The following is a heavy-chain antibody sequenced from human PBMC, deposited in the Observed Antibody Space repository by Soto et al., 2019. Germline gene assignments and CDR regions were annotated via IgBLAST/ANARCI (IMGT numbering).Heavy chain of an antibody. CDR2: INHSGST. V-gene: IGHV4-34*01. CDR3: ARGPYCSSTSCYAGALGC. J-gene: IGHJ4*02. CDR1: GGSFSGYY. D-gene: IGHD2-2*01. Sequence: QVQLQQWGAGLLKPSETLSLTCAVYGGSFSGYYWSWIRQPPEKGLEWIGEINHSGSTNYNPSLKSRVTISVDTSKNQFSLKLSSVTAADTAVYYCARGPYCSSTSCYAGALGCWGQGTLVTVSS.